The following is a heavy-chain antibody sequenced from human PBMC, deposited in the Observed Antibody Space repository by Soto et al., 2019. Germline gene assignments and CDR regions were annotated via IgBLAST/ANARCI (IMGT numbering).Heavy chain of an antibody. CDR3: ARDVGSSSWYSPRGYYYYYGMDV. CDR2: IYYSGST. Sequence: SETLSLSCTVSSGSISSTIYSWDWIRQPPGKGLEWIGYIYYSGSTNYNPSLKSRVTISVDTSKNQFSLKLSSVTAADTAVYYCARDVGSSSWYSPRGYYYYYGMDVWGQGTTVTVSS. V-gene: IGHV4-61*01. J-gene: IGHJ6*02. D-gene: IGHD6-13*01. CDR1: SGSISSTIYS.